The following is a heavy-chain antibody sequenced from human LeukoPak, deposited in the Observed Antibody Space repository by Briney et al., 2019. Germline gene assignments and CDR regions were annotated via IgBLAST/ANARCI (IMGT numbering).Heavy chain of an antibody. D-gene: IGHD2-21*01. CDR1: GGSISSSTSY. CDR3: ARRDCGGDCYSGVKIDY. Sequence: SETLSLTCTVSGGSISSSTSYWGWIRQPPGKGLEWIGSSYYSGSTYYNPSLKSRVTISVDTSKKQFSLRLSSVTAADTAVYYCARRDCGGDCYSGVKIDYWGQGTLVTVSS. CDR2: SYYSGST. V-gene: IGHV4-39*01. J-gene: IGHJ4*02.